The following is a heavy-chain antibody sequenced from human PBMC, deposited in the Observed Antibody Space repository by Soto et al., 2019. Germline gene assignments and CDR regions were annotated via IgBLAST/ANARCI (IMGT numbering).Heavy chain of an antibody. V-gene: IGHV3-33*01. J-gene: IGHJ6*02. CDR2: IWYDGSNK. Sequence: GGSLRLSCAASGFTFSSYGMHWVRQAPGKGLEWVAVIWYDGSNKYYADSVKGRFTISRDNSKNTLYLQMNSLRAEDTAVYYCARGRGYYGSGSARKNCGMDVWGQGTTVTVSS. D-gene: IGHD3-10*01. CDR3: ARGRGYYGSGSARKNCGMDV. CDR1: GFTFSSYG.